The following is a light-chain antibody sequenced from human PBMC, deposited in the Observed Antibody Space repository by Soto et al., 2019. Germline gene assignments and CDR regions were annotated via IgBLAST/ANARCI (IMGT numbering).Light chain of an antibody. V-gene: IGKV3-20*01. Sequence: EIVLTQSPGTLSLSPGESATLSCRATQSVSATYLAWYQQKPGQAPRLLIYAASSRATDISDRFSGSGSGTDVTLAISRLEPEDFAVYWCQHYGTSTRTVGQGTKVEIK. CDR3: QHYGTSTRT. CDR2: AAS. CDR1: QSVSATY. J-gene: IGKJ1*01.